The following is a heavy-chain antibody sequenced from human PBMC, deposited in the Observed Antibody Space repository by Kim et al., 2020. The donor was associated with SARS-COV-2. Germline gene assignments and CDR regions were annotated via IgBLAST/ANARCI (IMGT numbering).Heavy chain of an antibody. CDR2: IGSGGNT. J-gene: IGHJ6*03. Sequence: GGSLRLSCAASGFTFTSYAMTWVRQAPGKGLEWVSTIGSGGNTYYADSVKGRFTISRDNSMNTLYLQMSSLRAEDTAVFYCAKSFRSASCMDVWGKGTTV. V-gene: IGHV3-23*01. CDR1: GFTFTSYA. D-gene: IGHD2-15*01. CDR3: AKSFRSASCMDV.